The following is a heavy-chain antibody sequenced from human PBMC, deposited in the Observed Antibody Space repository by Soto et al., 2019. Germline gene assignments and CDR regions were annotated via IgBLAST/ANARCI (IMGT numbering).Heavy chain of an antibody. J-gene: IGHJ6*03. CDR3: ARAPGCSGGSCAYYYYMDV. CDR1: GFTFSSYW. Sequence: PGGSLRLSCAASGFTFSSYWMHWVRQAPGKGLVWVSRINSDGSSTSYADPVKGRFTISRDNAKNKLYLQMNRLRDEDKAVYYCARAPGCSGGSCAYYYYMDVWGKGTTVTVSS. V-gene: IGHV3-74*01. CDR2: INSDGSST. D-gene: IGHD2-15*01.